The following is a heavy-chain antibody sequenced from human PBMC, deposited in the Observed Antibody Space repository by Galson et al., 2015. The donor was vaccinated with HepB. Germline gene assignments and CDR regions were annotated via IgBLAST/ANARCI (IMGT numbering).Heavy chain of an antibody. CDR2: ISSSSSTI. CDR3: ARAPHHLYYDSGGYFYRDDAFDI. CDR1: GFTFSSYT. V-gene: IGHV3-48*04. D-gene: IGHD3-22*01. Sequence: SLRLSCAASGFTFSSYTMNWVRQAPGKGLEWVSYISSSSSTIYYAASVRGRFTISRDDAKNSLFLQMNSLRAEDTAVYYCARAPHHLYYDSGGYFYRDDAFDIWGQGTMVTVSS. J-gene: IGHJ3*02.